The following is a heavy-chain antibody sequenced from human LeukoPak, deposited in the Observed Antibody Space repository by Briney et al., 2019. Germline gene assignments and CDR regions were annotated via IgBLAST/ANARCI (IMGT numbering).Heavy chain of an antibody. V-gene: IGHV1-3*01. CDR2: INAGNGNT. CDR1: GYTFTSYA. Sequence: ASVKVSCKASGYTFTSYAMHWVRQAPGQRLEWMGWINAGNGNTKYSQKFQGRVTITRDTSASIAYMELSSLRSEDTAVYYCARRYSSSWYAPFDYWGQGTLVTVSS. J-gene: IGHJ4*02. CDR3: ARRYSSSWYAPFDY. D-gene: IGHD6-13*01.